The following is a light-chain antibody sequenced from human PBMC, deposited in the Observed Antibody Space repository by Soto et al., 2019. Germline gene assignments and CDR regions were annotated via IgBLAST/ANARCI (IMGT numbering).Light chain of an antibody. Sequence: EIVMTQSPATLSVSPGERVTLSCRASQSLSSNLAWYQQRPGQAPRLLIYEASTRAPGIPPRFSASGSGTEFSLPISSLQSEDFAVYYCQQYNKWPPLTFGQGTRLEI. CDR1: QSLSSN. J-gene: IGKJ5*01. CDR3: QQYNKWPPLT. CDR2: EAS. V-gene: IGKV3-15*01.